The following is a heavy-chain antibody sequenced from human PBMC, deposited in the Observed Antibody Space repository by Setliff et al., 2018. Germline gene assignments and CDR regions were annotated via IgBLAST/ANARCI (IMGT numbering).Heavy chain of an antibody. V-gene: IGHV1-18*01. D-gene: IGHD3-10*01. CDR2: ISAYNGNT. CDR1: GYPFTNYG. J-gene: IGHJ4*02. Sequence: ASVKVSCKTSGYPFTNYGISWVRQAPGQGLEWMGWISAYNGNTNYAQKLQGRVTMTTDTSTSTAYMELRSLRSDDTAVYYCARDKGYYGSGSYDYWGQGTLVTVSS. CDR3: ARDKGYYGSGSYDY.